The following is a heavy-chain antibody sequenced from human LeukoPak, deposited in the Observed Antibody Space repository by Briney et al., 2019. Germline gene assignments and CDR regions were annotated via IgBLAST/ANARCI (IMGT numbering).Heavy chain of an antibody. Sequence: GGSLRLSCEASGFTFSIYEVNWVRQAPGKGLEWVAVISYDGSNKYYADSVKGRFTISRDNSKNTLYLQMNSLRAEDTAVYYCARGRTTDDAFDIWGQGTMVTVSS. CDR2: ISYDGSNK. CDR1: GFTFSIYE. V-gene: IGHV3-30*04. J-gene: IGHJ3*02. D-gene: IGHD1-7*01. CDR3: ARGRTTDDAFDI.